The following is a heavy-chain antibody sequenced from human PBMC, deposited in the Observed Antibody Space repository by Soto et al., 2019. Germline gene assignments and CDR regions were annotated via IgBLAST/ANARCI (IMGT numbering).Heavy chain of an antibody. CDR3: ARDSGSYDILTGSPFRMVLMDV. J-gene: IGHJ6*02. Sequence: ASVKVSCKASGYTFTGYYMHWVRQAPGQGLEWMGWINPNSGGTNYAQKFQGRVTMTRDTSISTAYMELSRLRSDDTAVYYCARDSGSYDILTGSPFRMVLMDVWGQGTTVTVSS. CDR1: GYTFTGYY. D-gene: IGHD3-9*01. V-gene: IGHV1-2*02. CDR2: INPNSGGT.